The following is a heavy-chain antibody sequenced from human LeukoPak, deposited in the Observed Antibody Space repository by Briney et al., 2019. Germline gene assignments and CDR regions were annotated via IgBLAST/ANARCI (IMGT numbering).Heavy chain of an antibody. J-gene: IGHJ4*02. CDR1: GGTFSSYA. CDR2: IIPIFGTA. Sequence: GASVKVSCKASGGTFSSYAISWVRQAPGQGLEWMGGIIPIFGTANYAQKFQGRVTITADESTSTAYMELSSLRSEDTAAYYCARDRRAYCSGGSCYSPLDYWGQGTLVTVSS. CDR3: ARDRRAYCSGGSCYSPLDY. D-gene: IGHD2-15*01. V-gene: IGHV1-69*13.